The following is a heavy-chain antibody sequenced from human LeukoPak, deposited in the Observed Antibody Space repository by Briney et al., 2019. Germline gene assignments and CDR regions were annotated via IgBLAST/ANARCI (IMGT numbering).Heavy chain of an antibody. Sequence: PSETLSLTCAVYGGSFSGYYWSWIRQPPGKGLEWIGSIYYSGSTISVDTSKNQFSLKLSSVAAADTAVYYCARSVLYSGSYGSGEDFDYWGQGTLVTVSS. D-gene: IGHD1-26*01. CDR3: ARSVLYSGSYGSGEDFDY. J-gene: IGHJ4*02. CDR1: GGSFSGYY. CDR2: IYYSGS. V-gene: IGHV4-34*01.